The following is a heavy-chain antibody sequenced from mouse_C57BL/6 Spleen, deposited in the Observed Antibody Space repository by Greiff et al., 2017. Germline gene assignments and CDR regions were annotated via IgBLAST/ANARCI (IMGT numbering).Heavy chain of an antibody. D-gene: IGHD2-3*01. CDR1: GYTFTDYY. V-gene: IGHV1-26*01. J-gene: IGHJ4*01. Sequence: EVQLQQSGPELVKPGASVKISCKASGYTFTDYYMNWVKQSHGKSLEWIGDINPNNGGTSYNQKFKGKATLTVDKSSSTAYMELRSLTSEDSAVYYCARGGDGYYGRSAMDYWGQRTSVTVSS. CDR3: ARGGDGYYGRSAMDY. CDR2: INPNNGGT.